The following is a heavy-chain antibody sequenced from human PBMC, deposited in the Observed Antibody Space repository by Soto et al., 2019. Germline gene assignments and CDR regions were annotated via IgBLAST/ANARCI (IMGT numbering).Heavy chain of an antibody. V-gene: IGHV2-5*01. CDR2: IYWNDDK. J-gene: IGHJ3*02. CDR3: EHRRFDIVVVVAAHYDAFDI. CDR1: GFSLSTSGVG. Sequence: SGPTLVNPTQTLTLTCTFSGFSLSTSGVGVGWIRQPPGKALEWLALIYWNDDKRYSPSRKSRLTINKDTSKNQVVLTMTNMDPVDKATYYCEHRRFDIVVVVAAHYDAFDIWGQGTMVTVSS. D-gene: IGHD2-15*01.